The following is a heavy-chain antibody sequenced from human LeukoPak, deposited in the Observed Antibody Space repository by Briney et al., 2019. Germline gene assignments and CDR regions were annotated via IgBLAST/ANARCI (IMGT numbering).Heavy chain of an antibody. CDR2: ISSSGSTI. Sequence: GGSLRLSCAASGFIFSDYYMSWIRQAPGKGLECVSYISSSGSTIYYADSVKGRFTISRDNAKNSLYLQMNSLRAEDTAMYYCAGETLVAATRLYKWFDPWGQGTLVTVSP. D-gene: IGHD2-15*01. CDR3: AGETLVAATRLYKWFDP. J-gene: IGHJ5*02. CDR1: GFIFSDYY. V-gene: IGHV3-11*04.